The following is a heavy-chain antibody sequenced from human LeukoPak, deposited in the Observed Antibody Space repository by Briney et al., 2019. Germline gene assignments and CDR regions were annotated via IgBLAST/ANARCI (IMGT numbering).Heavy chain of an antibody. CDR2: ISSSGSTI. V-gene: IGHV3-11*04. Sequence: GGSLRLSCAASGFTFSDYYMSWIRQAPGKGREGVSYISSSGSTIYYADSVKGRFTISRDNAKNSLYLQMNSLRAEDTAVYYCARSPEYSSAKVDYWGQGTLVTVSS. CDR1: GFTFSDYY. J-gene: IGHJ4*02. D-gene: IGHD6-6*01. CDR3: ARSPEYSSAKVDY.